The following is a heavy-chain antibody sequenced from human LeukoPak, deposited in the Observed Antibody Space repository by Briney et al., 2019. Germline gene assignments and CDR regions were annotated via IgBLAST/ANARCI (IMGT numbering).Heavy chain of an antibody. V-gene: IGHV3-48*03. D-gene: IGHD6-13*01. J-gene: IGHJ4*02. CDR2: ISSSGDTM. Sequence: GGSLRLSCAASGFTFSSYEMNWVRQAPGKVLEWVSYISSSGDTMYYADSVKGRFTISRDNAKNSLYLQMNSLRAEDTAVYYCAKYSSSWYSPFDYWGQGTLVTVSS. CDR3: AKYSSSWYSPFDY. CDR1: GFTFSSYE.